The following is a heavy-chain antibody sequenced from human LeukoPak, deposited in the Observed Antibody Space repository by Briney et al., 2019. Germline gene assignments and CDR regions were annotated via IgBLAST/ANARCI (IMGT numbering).Heavy chain of an antibody. V-gene: IGHV3-15*01. CDR3: TTGSGYLLDY. CDR2: IKSKTHSGTT. CDR1: GFTFSNAW. D-gene: IGHD3-3*01. J-gene: IGHJ4*02. Sequence: GGSLRLSCAASGFTFSNAWMSWVRQIPGKGLEWVGRIKSKTHSGTTDYAAPVKGRFTISRDDSKNTLYLQMNSLKAEDTAVYSCTTGSGYLLDYWGQGTLVTVS.